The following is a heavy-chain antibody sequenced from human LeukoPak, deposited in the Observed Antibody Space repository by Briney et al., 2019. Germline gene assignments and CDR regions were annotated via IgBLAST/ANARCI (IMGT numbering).Heavy chain of an antibody. Sequence: GGSLRLSCAASGFTFSSYAMSWVRQAPGKGLEWVSAFSGSGGDTYYADSGKGRFTISRDNSKNTLYLQMNSLRAEDTAVYYCAKSGYNRFDYWGQGTLVTVSS. J-gene: IGHJ4*02. CDR2: FSGSGGDT. CDR1: GFTFSSYA. D-gene: IGHD5-24*01. CDR3: AKSGYNRFDY. V-gene: IGHV3-23*01.